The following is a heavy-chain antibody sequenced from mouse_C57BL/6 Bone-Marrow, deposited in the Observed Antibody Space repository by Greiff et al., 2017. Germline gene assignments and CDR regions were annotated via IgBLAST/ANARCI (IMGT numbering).Heavy chain of an antibody. V-gene: IGHV14-4*01. J-gene: IGHJ2*01. CDR2: IDPEIGDT. CDR1: GFNIKDDY. D-gene: IGHD2-3*01. CDR3: SSCDGNYFDF. Sequence: EVQLQQSGAELVRPGASVKLSCTASGFNIKDDYIHWVKQRPEQGLEWIGWIDPEIGDTEYASKFQGKATITSDTSSNTAYLHLSSLTSEDTAVYYCSSCDGNYFDFWGQGTPLTVAS.